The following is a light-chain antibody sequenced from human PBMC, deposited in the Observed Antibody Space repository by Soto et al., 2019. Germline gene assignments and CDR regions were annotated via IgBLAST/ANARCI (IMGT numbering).Light chain of an antibody. CDR3: QQRNDWPPLT. CDR1: QSVTYRY. V-gene: IGKV3D-20*02. CDR2: AAS. J-gene: IGKJ4*01. Sequence: ETVLTQSPGTLALSPGERVTLSCRASQSVTYRYLAWYQQKPGQAPRLLIYAASTRATGIPDRFSGSGSGTDFTFTISRLEPGDSAVYYCQQRNDWPPLTFGGGTKVEIK.